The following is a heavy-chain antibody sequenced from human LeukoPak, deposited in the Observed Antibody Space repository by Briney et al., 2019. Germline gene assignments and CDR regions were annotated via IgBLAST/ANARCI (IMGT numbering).Heavy chain of an antibody. CDR2: ISSSDNTI. Sequence: GGSLRLSCAGSGFTFSDYYMSWIRQAPGKGLEWVSYISSSDNTIYYTDSVKGRFTISRDNAKNSLYLQMNSLRADDTAVYYCARAGCSSTSCYELDYWGQGTLVTVSS. CDR3: ARAGCSSTSCYELDY. CDR1: GFTFSDYY. V-gene: IGHV3-11*04. J-gene: IGHJ4*02. D-gene: IGHD2-2*01.